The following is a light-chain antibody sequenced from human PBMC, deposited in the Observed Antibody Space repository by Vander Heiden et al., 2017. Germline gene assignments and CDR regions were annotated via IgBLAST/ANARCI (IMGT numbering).Light chain of an antibody. J-gene: IGKJ4*01. Sequence: DVVVTKSPLSLPVTIGQTASIFCRSSQSFVHSDGNNYVNWFQQRPGQTPRRLIYKVSNRDSGVPDRFSGSGSGTDFTLKISRVEAEDVGVYYCMQGTHWPRTFGEGTKVEIK. V-gene: IGKV2-30*02. CDR3: MQGTHWPRT. CDR1: QSFVHSDGNNY. CDR2: KVS.